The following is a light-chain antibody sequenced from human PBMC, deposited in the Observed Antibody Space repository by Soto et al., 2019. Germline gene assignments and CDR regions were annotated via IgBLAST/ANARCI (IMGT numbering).Light chain of an antibody. J-gene: IGKJ5*01. V-gene: IGKV1D-12*01. Sequence: DIQMTQSPSSVSASVGDRVTITCRASQCISTWLAWYQQKPGKAPQLLIYAASSLQSGVPSRFSGSGSGTDFTLTISSLQPEDFATYFCQQVNSFPPTFGQGTRLEIK. CDR2: AAS. CDR1: QCISTW. CDR3: QQVNSFPPT.